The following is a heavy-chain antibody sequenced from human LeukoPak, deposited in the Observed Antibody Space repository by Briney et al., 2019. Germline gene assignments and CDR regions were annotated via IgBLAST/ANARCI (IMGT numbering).Heavy chain of an antibody. CDR1: GFTFSSYS. CDR2: ISSSSSYI. D-gene: IGHD6-19*01. CDR3: ARSPSAVVAHYYYYMDV. J-gene: IGHJ6*03. V-gene: IGHV3-21*01. Sequence: GGSLRLSCAASGFTFSSYSMNWVRQAPGKGLEWVSSISSSSSYIYYADSVKGRFTISGDNAKNSLYLQMNSLRAEDTAVYYCARSPSAVVAHYYYYMDVWGKGTTVTVSS.